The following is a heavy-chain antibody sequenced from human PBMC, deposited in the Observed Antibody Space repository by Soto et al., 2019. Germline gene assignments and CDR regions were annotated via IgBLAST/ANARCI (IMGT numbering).Heavy chain of an antibody. CDR2: IYYSGST. Sequence: LSLPCTVSGGSISSSSYYWGWIRQPPGKGLEWIGSIYYSGSTYYNPSLKSRVTISVDTSKNQFSLKLSSVTAADTAVYYCAEIDYGSGSYYYYYGMDVWGQGTTVTVSS. J-gene: IGHJ6*02. CDR3: AEIDYGSGSYYYYYGMDV. V-gene: IGHV4-39*01. D-gene: IGHD3-10*01. CDR1: GGSISSSSYY.